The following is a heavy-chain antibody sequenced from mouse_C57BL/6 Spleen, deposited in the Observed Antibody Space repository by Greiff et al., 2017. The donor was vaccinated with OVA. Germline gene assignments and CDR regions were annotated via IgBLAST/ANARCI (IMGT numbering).Heavy chain of an antibody. CDR3: ARRYGSSSFDY. CDR2: IYPGDGDT. D-gene: IGHD1-1*01. CDR1: GYAFSSSW. Sequence: VKLQESGPELVKPGASVKISCKASGYAFSSSWMNWVKQRPGKGLEWIGRIYPGDGDTNYNGKFKGKATLTADKSSSTAYMQLSSLTSEDSAVYFCARRYGSSSFDYWGQGTTLTVSS. V-gene: IGHV1-82*01. J-gene: IGHJ2*01.